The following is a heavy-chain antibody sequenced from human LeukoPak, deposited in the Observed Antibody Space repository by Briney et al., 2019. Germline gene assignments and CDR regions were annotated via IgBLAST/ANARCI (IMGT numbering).Heavy chain of an antibody. V-gene: IGHV1-69*13. CDR3: ARVPRHANNWNDHYYYYYMDV. Sequence: SVKVSCKASGGTFSSYAISWVRQAPGQGLEWMGGIIPIFGTANYAQKFQGRVTITADESTSTAYMELSSLRSEDTAVYYCARVPRHANNWNDHYYYYYMDVWGKGTTVTISS. D-gene: IGHD1-20*01. CDR1: GGTFSSYA. CDR2: IIPIFGTA. J-gene: IGHJ6*03.